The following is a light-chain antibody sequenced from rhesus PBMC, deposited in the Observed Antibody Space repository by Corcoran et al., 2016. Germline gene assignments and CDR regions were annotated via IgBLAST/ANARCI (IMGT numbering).Light chain of an antibody. V-gene: IGKV2-104*02. CDR2: EVS. Sequence: DIVMTQTPLYLPVTPGEPASISCRSSQSLLDSEDGNTYLDWYLQKPGHSPQILFYEVSNRASGVPDRFSGGGSETVFQLKISRVGAEDVGVYYGMQGIDFPWTFGQGPKVEIK. CDR3: MQGIDFPWT. J-gene: IGKJ1*01. CDR1: QSLLDSEDGNTY.